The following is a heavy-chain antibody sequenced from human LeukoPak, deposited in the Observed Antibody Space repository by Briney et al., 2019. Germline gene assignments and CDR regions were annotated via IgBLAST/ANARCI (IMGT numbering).Heavy chain of an antibody. CDR1: GYTFTSYY. V-gene: IGHV1-46*01. CDR3: AIIEWGYDSSGYYANWFDP. CDR2: INPSGGST. J-gene: IGHJ5*02. Sequence: ASVKVSCKASGYTFTSYYMHWVRQAPGQGLEWMGIINPSGGSTSYAQKFQGRVTMTRDTSTSTVYMELSSLRSEDTAVYYCAIIEWGYDSSGYYANWFDPWGQGTLVTVSS. D-gene: IGHD3-22*01.